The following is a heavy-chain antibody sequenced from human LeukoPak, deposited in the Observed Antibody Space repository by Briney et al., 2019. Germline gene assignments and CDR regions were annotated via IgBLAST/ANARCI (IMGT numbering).Heavy chain of an antibody. CDR3: ARGYSGYFEAGY. Sequence: GGSLRLSCAASGFTFSSYAMHWVRQAPGKGLEWVAVISYDGSNKYYADSVKSRFTISRDNSKNTLYLQMNSLRAEDTAVYYCARGYSGYFEAGYWGQGTLVTVSS. CDR1: GFTFSSYA. D-gene: IGHD3-22*01. V-gene: IGHV3-30*01. CDR2: ISYDGSNK. J-gene: IGHJ4*02.